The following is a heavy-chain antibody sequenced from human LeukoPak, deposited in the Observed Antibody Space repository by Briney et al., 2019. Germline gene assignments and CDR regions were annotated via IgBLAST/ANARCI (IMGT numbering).Heavy chain of an antibody. CDR2: IIPILGIA. D-gene: IGHD4-17*01. J-gene: IGHJ5*02. CDR1: GGTFSSYT. CDR3: ARGKTTVTNVASNWFDP. V-gene: IGHV1-69*02. Sequence: SVKVSCKASGGTFSSYTISWVRQAPGQGLEWMGRIIPILGIANYAQKFQGRVTITADKSTSTAYMELSSLRSEDTAVYYCARGKTTVTNVASNWFDPWGQGTLVTVSS.